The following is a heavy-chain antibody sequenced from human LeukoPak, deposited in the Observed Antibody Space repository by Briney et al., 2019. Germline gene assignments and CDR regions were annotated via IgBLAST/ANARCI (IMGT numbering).Heavy chain of an antibody. D-gene: IGHD3-16*01. J-gene: IGHJ6*02. CDR3: ARGELLGDVTYYGLDV. CDR2: VNPTGSST. CDR1: GDTFTNYY. V-gene: IGHV1-46*01. Sequence: ASVRVSCTAPGDTFTNYYLHWVREAPGQGREGRGIVNPTGSSTIYAQKFQGRVTMTRDTSTSTVNMELSSLRSEDTAVYYCARGELLGDVTYYGLDVWGQGTAVTVSS.